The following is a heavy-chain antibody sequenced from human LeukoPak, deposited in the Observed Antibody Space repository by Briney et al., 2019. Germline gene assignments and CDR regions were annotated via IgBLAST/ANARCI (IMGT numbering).Heavy chain of an antibody. CDR3: ARCLGGRCDYFDY. CDR2: INPNSGGT. J-gene: IGHJ4*02. V-gene: IGHV1-2*02. CDR1: GYTFTGYY. D-gene: IGHD3-16*01. Sequence: ASVKVSCKSSGYTFTGYYMHWVRQAPGQGLEWMGWINPNSGGTNYAQKFQGRVTMTRDTSISTAYMELSRLRSADTAVYYCARCLGGRCDYFDYWGQGTLVTVSS.